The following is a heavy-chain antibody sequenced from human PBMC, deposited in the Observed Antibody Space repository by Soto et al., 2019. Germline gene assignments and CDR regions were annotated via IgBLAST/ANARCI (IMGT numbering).Heavy chain of an antibody. CDR1: GFTFSSYW. D-gene: IGHD3-22*01. Sequence: PGGSLRLSCAASGFTFSSYWMSWVRQAPGKGLEWVANIKQDGSEKYYVGSVKGRFTISRDNAKNSLYLQMNSLRAEDTAVYYCARFYYDSSGYLPSPYYYYYGMDVWGQGTTVTVSS. CDR2: IKQDGSEK. CDR3: ARFYYDSSGYLPSPYYYYYGMDV. V-gene: IGHV3-7*04. J-gene: IGHJ6*02.